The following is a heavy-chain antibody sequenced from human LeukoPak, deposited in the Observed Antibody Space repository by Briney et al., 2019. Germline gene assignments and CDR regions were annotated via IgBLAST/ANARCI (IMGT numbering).Heavy chain of an antibody. CDR1: GFTFSSYA. J-gene: IGHJ4*02. V-gene: IGHV3-23*01. CDR2: ISGSGGST. Sequence: GGSLRLSCAASGFTFSSYAMSWVRQAPGKGLEWVSAISGSGGSTYYADSVKGRFTISRDNSKNTLYLQMNSLRAEDTAVYYCAKDLDTIFGVVIIPKGVFDYWGRGTLVTVSS. CDR3: AKDLDTIFGVVIIPKGVFDY. D-gene: IGHD3-3*01.